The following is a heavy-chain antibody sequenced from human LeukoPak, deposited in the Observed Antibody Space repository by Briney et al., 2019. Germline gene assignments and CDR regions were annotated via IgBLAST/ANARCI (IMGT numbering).Heavy chain of an antibody. CDR1: GYIFTSYG. V-gene: IGHV1-8*02. J-gene: IGHJ6*03. CDR3: ARGRLGTSCYLLSLCQRKSYYYMDV. D-gene: IGHD2-2*01. CDR2: MNPNSGNT. Sequence: ASVKVSCKASGYIFTSYGMSWVRQAPGQGLEWMGWMNPNSGNTGYAQKFQGRVTMTRNTSISTAYMELSSLRSEDTAVYYCARGRLGTSCYLLSLCQRKSYYYMDVWGKGTTVTISS.